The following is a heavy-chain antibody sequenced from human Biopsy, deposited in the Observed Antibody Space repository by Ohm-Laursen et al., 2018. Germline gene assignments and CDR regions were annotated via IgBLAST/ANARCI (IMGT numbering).Heavy chain of an antibody. CDR1: GDTFTTSA. D-gene: IGHD3-10*01. J-gene: IGHJ6*02. CDR3: ASGDIGGIGLDV. Sequence: GASVKVPCKASGDTFTTSAISWVRQVPGQGLDWMERIIPILGTVDYGQNFQGRVTIRADTSTTFLELTSLRYDDTAVYYCASGDIGGIGLDVWGLGTTVTVSS. CDR2: IIPILGTV. V-gene: IGHV1-69*04.